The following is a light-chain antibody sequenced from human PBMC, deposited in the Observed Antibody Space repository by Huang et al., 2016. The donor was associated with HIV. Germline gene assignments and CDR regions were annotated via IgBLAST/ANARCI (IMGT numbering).Light chain of an antibody. CDR2: GAS. V-gene: IGKV3-15*01. Sequence: IVMMQSPASLSVSPGGGATLSCRASERVSSNLGWYQQKPGHAPGLLIYGASTRAGGIPARFSGSGSGTEYSLTISSLQSEDFAFYHCQQYNTWPWTFGQGTKVEIK. J-gene: IGKJ1*01. CDR1: ERVSSN. CDR3: QQYNTWPWT.